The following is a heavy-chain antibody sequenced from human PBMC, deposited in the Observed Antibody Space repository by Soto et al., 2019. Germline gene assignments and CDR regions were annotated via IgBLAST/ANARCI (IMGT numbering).Heavy chain of an antibody. J-gene: IGHJ4*02. Sequence: ASVKVSCKASGYTFTSYCMHWVRQAPGQGLEWMGIINPSGGSTSYAQKFQGRVTMTRDTSTSTVYMELSSLRSEDTAVYYCARDLGWYGEDYWGQGTLVTVSS. D-gene: IGHD3-10*01. CDR3: ARDLGWYGEDY. V-gene: IGHV1-46*01. CDR1: GYTFTSYC. CDR2: INPSGGST.